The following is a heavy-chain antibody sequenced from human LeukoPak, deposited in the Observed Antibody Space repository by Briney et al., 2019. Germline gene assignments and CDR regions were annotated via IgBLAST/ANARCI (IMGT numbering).Heavy chain of an antibody. CDR2: ISYDGSNK. D-gene: IGHD6-13*01. V-gene: IGHV3-30*03. CDR3: GSSRSSSWYWASRDY. Sequence: PGRSLRLSCAASGFTFSSYGMHWVRQAPGKGLEWVAVISYDGSNKYYADSVKGRFTISRDNSKNTPYLQMNRRRAEEAAVYCCGSSRSSSWYWASRDYWGRGALVTVSP. CDR1: GFTFSSYG. J-gene: IGHJ4*02.